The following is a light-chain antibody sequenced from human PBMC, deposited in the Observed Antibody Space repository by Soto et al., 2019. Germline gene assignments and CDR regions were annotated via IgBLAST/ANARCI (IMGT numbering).Light chain of an antibody. CDR3: QQLNSYPIT. J-gene: IGKJ5*01. CDR1: QGISSY. CDR2: AAS. V-gene: IGKV1-9*01. Sequence: DIQMTQSPPALSASVGDRLTITFLASQGISSYLALYQQKPWKAPKLLIYAASTLQSGVPSRFSGSGSGTDFTLTISSLQPEDFATYYCQQLNSYPITFGQGTRLEIK.